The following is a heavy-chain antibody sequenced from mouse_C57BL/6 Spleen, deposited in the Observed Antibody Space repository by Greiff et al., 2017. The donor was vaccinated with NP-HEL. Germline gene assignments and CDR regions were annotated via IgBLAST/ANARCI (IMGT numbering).Heavy chain of an antibody. CDR2: IRNKANGYTT. CDR1: GFTFTDYY. V-gene: IGHV7-3*01. J-gene: IGHJ1*03. Sequence: EVKLVESGGGLVQPGGSLSLSCAASGFTFTDYYMSWVRQPPGKALEWLGFIRNKANGYTTEYSASVKGRFTISRDNSQSILYLQMNALRAEDSATYYCARYDYDGCYFDVWGTGTTVTVSS. CDR3: ARYDYDGCYFDV. D-gene: IGHD2-4*01.